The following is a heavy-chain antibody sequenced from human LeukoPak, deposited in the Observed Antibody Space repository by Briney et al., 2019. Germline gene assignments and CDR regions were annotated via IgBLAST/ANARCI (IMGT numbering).Heavy chain of an antibody. V-gene: IGHV3-74*01. J-gene: IGHJ4*02. CDR3: VRSIVGAALDS. Sequence: TGGSLRLSCAASGFTFSTYWMHWVRQAPGKGLVWVSRVGGDGSGTNYADSVKGRFTISRDNAKNTLYLQMNSLRAEDTAVYYCVRSIVGAALDSWGQGTLVTVSS. D-gene: IGHD1-26*01. CDR2: VGGDGSGT. CDR1: GFTFSTYW.